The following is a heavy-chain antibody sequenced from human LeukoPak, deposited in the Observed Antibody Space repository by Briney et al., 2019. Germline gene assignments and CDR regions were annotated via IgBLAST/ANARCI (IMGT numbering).Heavy chain of an antibody. Sequence: ASVKVSCKASGYTFTGYYMHWVRQAPGQGLEWMGWINPNSGGTNYAQKFQGRVTMTRDTSISTAYMELSRLRSDDTAVYYCARWALYSGYSSYWGQGTLVTVSS. CDR1: GYTFTGYY. CDR2: INPNSGGT. V-gene: IGHV1-2*02. D-gene: IGHD5-12*01. J-gene: IGHJ4*02. CDR3: ARWALYSGYSSY.